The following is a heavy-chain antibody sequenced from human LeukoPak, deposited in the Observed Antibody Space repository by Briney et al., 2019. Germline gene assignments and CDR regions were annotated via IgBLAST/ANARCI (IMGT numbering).Heavy chain of an antibody. CDR1: GFTFTSFW. J-gene: IGHJ6*02. Sequence: PRGSLRLSCAASGFTFTSFWMHWVRQAPGQGLVWVSRINNDGSGTSYADSVKGRFTISRDNSKNTLYLQMNSLRAEDTAVYYCAKDLLSYYYYYGMDVWGQGTTVTVSS. V-gene: IGHV3-74*01. CDR3: AKDLLSYYYYYGMDV. CDR2: INNDGSGT.